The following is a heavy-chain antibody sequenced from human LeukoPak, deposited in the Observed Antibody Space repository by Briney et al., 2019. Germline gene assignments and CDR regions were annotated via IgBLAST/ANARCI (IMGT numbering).Heavy chain of an antibody. Sequence: SETLSLTCTVSGGSISSYYWSWIRQPPGKGLEWIGYIYYSGSTDYNPSLKSRVTISVDTSKNQFSLKLSSVTAADTAVYYCARAISGSYSRAFDIWGQGTMVTVSS. J-gene: IGHJ3*02. CDR3: ARAISGSYSRAFDI. D-gene: IGHD1-26*01. V-gene: IGHV4-59*01. CDR1: GGSISSYY. CDR2: IYYSGST.